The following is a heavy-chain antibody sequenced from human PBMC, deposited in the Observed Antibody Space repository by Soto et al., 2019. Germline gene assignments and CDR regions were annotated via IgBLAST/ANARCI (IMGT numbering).Heavy chain of an antibody. J-gene: IGHJ4*02. Sequence: GGSLRLSCAASGFIFSSHSMIWVRQTPGKGLEWVSSITRSSSDMDYADSVKGRFTISRDNAKNSLYLQMNGLRAEETAVYYCARVCIYSGGYWFDYWGQGTLVTVSS. CDR3: ARVCIYSGGYWFDY. V-gene: IGHV3-21*01. CDR2: ITRSSSDM. D-gene: IGHD2-21*01. CDR1: GFIFSSHS.